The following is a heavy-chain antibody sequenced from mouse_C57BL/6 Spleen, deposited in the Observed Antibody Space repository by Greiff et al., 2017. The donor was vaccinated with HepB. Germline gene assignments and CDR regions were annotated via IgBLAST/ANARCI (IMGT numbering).Heavy chain of an antibody. V-gene: IGHV1-18*01. Sequence: VQLKESGPELVKPGASVKIPCKASGYTFTDYNMDWVKQSHGKSLEWIGDINPNNGGTIYNQKFKGKATLTVDKSSSTAYMELRSLTSEDTAVYYCARTGGSYYFDYWGQGTTLTVSS. CDR2: INPNNGGT. J-gene: IGHJ2*01. CDR1: GYTFTDYN. CDR3: ARTGGSYYFDY.